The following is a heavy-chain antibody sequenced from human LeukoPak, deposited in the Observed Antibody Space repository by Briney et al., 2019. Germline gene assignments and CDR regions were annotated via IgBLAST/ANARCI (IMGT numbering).Heavy chain of an antibody. Sequence: ASVKVSCKACRYTFTSYGISWVRQAPGQGLEWMGWISAYNGNTNYAQKLHGRVTMTTDTSTSTAYMELRRLRSNDRAVYYCARDRLDVHFDYWDQGTLVAVSS. CDR3: ARDRLDVHFDY. J-gene: IGHJ4*02. D-gene: IGHD3/OR15-3a*01. CDR2: ISAYNGNT. V-gene: IGHV1-18*01. CDR1: RYTFTSYG.